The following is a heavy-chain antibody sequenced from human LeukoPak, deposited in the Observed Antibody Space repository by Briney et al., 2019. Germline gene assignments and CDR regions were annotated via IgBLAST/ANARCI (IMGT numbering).Heavy chain of an antibody. CDR2: ISGSAGST. CDR1: GFTFSSYA. J-gene: IGHJ4*02. CDR3: AKTSVGEGRIIGSGYFDN. V-gene: IGHV3-23*01. D-gene: IGHD2-15*01. Sequence: GGSLRLSCAASGFTFSSYAMSWVRQAPGKGLDWVSTISGSAGSTYYADSVKGRFTISRDNSKNTLYLQMNSLRAEDTAVYYCAKTSVGEGRIIGSGYFDNWGQGTLVTVSS.